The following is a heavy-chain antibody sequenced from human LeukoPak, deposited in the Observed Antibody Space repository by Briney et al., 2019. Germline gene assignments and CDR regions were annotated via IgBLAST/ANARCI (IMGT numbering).Heavy chain of an antibody. V-gene: IGHV3-21*01. Sequence: PGRSLRLSCAASGFTFSSYSMNWVRQAPGKGLEWVSSISSSSSYIYYADSVKGRFTISRDNAKNSLYLQMNSLRAEDTAVYYCARMKRMTTVTYNFDYWGQGTLVTVSS. CDR3: ARMKRMTTVTYNFDY. D-gene: IGHD4-17*01. CDR2: ISSSSSYI. CDR1: GFTFSSYS. J-gene: IGHJ4*02.